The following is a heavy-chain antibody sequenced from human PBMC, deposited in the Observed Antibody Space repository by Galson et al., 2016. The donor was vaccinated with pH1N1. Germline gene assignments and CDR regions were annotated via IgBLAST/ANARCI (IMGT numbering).Heavy chain of an antibody. D-gene: IGHD2-21*02. V-gene: IGHV1-2*02. Sequence: SVKVSCKASGYTFSGYNIYWVRQAPGQGLECMGWINPNSGATNYLQKFQGRVTMTRETSISTVYMELNRLRSDDTAVYYCARDGATSRLRALDMWGQGTVVTVSS. CDR2: INPNSGAT. CDR1: GYTFSGYN. CDR3: ARDGATSRLRALDM. J-gene: IGHJ3*02.